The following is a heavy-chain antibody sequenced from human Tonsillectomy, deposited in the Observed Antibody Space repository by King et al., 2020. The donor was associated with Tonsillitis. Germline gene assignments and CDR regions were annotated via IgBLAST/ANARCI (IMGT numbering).Heavy chain of an antibody. Sequence: DVQLVQSGAEVKKPGESLRISCKGSAYSFTNYWISWVRQMPGKGLEWMGRIDPSDSYTNYSPSFQGHVTISADKSINTAYLQWSSLKASDTAMYYCANSDFDSRLRFLEWPPRPYYGMDVWGQGTTVTVSS. CDR2: IDPSDSYT. CDR3: ANSDFDSRLRFLEWPPRPYYGMDV. CDR1: AYSFTNYW. D-gene: IGHD3-3*01. V-gene: IGHV5-10-1*01. J-gene: IGHJ6*02.